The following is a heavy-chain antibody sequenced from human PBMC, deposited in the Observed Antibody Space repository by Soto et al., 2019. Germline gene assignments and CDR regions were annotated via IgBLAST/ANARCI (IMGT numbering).Heavy chain of an antibody. J-gene: IGHJ3*02. CDR1: GGSVSSGSYY. V-gene: IGHV4-61*01. CDR2: IYYSGST. Sequence: SETLSLTCTVSGGSVSSGSYYWSWIRQPPGKGLEWIGYIYYSGSTNYNPSLKSRVTISVDTSKNQSPLKLSSVTAADTAVYYGARDLADIVVVPAALGAFDIWGQGRMVAASS. CDR3: ARDLADIVVVPAALGAFDI. D-gene: IGHD2-2*01.